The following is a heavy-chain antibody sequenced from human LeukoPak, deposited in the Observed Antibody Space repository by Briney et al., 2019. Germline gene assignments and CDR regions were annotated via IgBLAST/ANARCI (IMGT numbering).Heavy chain of an antibody. J-gene: IGHJ4*02. D-gene: IGHD1-26*01. V-gene: IGHV4-39*01. CDR1: GGSISSGTYY. CDR3: ARNASDSGTSYFDY. CDR2: IYYSGST. Sequence: PSETLSLTCTVSGGSISSGTYYWGWVRQPPGKGLEWIGRIYYSGSTSYHPSLKSRFTISVDTSKNQLSLKLDSVTAADTAVYYCARNASDSGTSYFDYWGQGTLVTVSS.